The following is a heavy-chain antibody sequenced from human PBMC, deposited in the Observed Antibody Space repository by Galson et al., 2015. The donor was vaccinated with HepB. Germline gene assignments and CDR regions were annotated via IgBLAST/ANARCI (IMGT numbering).Heavy chain of an antibody. CDR2: IWYDGSNK. D-gene: IGHD3-16*01. CDR3: ARDPEAGEGYYYGMDV. CDR1: GFTFSSYG. Sequence: SLRLSCAASGFTFSSYGMHWVRQAPGKGLEWVAVIWYDGSNKYYADSVKGRFTISRDNSKNTLYLQMNSLRAEDTAVYYCARDPEAGEGYYYGMDVWGQGTTVTVSS. V-gene: IGHV3-33*01. J-gene: IGHJ6*02.